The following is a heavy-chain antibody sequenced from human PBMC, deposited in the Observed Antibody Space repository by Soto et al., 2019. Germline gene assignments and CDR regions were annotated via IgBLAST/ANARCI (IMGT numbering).Heavy chain of an antibody. D-gene: IGHD2-15*01. CDR1: GGSISSYY. CDR2: IYYSGST. Sequence: PSETLSLTCTVSGGSISSYYWSWIRQPPGKGLEWIGYIYYSGSTNYNPSLKSRVTISVDTSKNQFSLKLSSVTAADTAVYYCARAVVVVAARGFFDYWGQGTLVTVSS. V-gene: IGHV4-59*01. CDR3: ARAVVVVAARGFFDY. J-gene: IGHJ4*02.